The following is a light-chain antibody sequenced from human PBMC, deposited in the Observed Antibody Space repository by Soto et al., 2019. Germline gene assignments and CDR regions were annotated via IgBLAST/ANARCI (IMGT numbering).Light chain of an antibody. V-gene: IGLV2-8*01. Sequence: QSALTQPPSGSGSPGQSVTISCTGTSSDVGSYNFVSWYQQHPGKAPKLLIYEVTKRPSGVPDRFSGSKSANTASLTVSGLQAEDEAEYFCSSYTGDRDPYVFGTGTKVTVL. CDR1: SSDVGSYNF. CDR3: SSYTGDRDPYV. CDR2: EVT. J-gene: IGLJ1*01.